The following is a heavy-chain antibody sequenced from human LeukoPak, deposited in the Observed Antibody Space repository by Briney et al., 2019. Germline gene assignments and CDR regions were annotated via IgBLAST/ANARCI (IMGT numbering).Heavy chain of an antibody. J-gene: IGHJ4*02. CDR2: IYTSGST. CDR3: ARYYYDSSLAY. V-gene: IGHV4-61*02. CDR1: GGSISSGSYY. D-gene: IGHD3-22*01. Sequence: PSQTLSLTCTVSGGSISSGSYYWSWIRQPGGKGLEWIGRIYTSGSTNYNPSLKSRVTISVDTSKNQFSLKLSSVTAADTAVYYCARYYYDSSLAYWGQGTLVTVPS.